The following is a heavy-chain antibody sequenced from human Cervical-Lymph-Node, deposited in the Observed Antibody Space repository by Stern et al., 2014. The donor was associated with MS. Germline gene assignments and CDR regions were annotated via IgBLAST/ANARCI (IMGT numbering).Heavy chain of an antibody. CDR3: AKGGSGSYLD. J-gene: IGHJ4*02. V-gene: IGHV3-30*04. CDR2: ISYDGRDK. Sequence: MQLVESGGGVVQPGRSLRLSCAASGFVFRRYALHWVHQAPGKGLEWVALISYDGRDKYYTDSVKGRFTVSRDNSNNTVDLEMNSLRLEDTAVYYCAKGGSGSYLDWGQGSLVTVSS. CDR1: GFVFRRYA. D-gene: IGHD1-26*01.